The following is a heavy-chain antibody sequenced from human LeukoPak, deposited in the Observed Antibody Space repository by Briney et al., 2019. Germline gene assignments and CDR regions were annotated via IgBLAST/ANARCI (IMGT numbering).Heavy chain of an antibody. CDR1: GYTFTGYY. D-gene: IGHD1-1*01. CDR2: IHPNSGGT. J-gene: IGHJ5*02. V-gene: IGHV1-2*02. Sequence: ASVKVSCKASGYTFTGYYMHWVRQAPGQGLEWMGWIHPNSGGTNYAQKFQGRVTMTRDTSISTAYMELSRLRSDDTAVYYCARVRTTGTTRGRWFDPWGQGTLVTVSS. CDR3: ARVRTTGTTRGRWFDP.